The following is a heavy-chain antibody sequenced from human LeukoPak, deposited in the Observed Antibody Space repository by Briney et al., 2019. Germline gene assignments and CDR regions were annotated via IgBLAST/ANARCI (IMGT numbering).Heavy chain of an antibody. V-gene: IGHV3-15*01. J-gene: IGHJ4*02. CDR3: TGVSRSSWYDY. CDR1: GFTFSNAW. Sequence: PGRSLRLSRAASGFTFSNAWMSWARQPPGKGREWVGRIKSKADGGTPDYAAPVKGRFTISRDDSKNTLYLQMNSLKPEDTAVYYCTGVSRSSWYDYWGQGTLVTVSS. CDR2: IKSKADGGTP. D-gene: IGHD6-13*01.